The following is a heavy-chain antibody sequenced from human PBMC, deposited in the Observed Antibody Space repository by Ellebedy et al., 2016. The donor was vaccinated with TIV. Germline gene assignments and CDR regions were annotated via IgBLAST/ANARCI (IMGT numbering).Heavy chain of an antibody. CDR1: GFTFRNFA. CDR2: ISSSGVSS. J-gene: IGHJ4*02. D-gene: IGHD3-22*01. CDR3: AKLDSSGYYYGRLDY. Sequence: GGSLRLSCAASGFTFRNFAMTWVRQAPGKGVEWVSSISSSGVSSDYADSVRGRVTISRDNSKSTLYLRMDSLRADDSAEYYCAKLDSSGYYYGRLDYWGQGTLVTVSS. V-gene: IGHV3-23*01.